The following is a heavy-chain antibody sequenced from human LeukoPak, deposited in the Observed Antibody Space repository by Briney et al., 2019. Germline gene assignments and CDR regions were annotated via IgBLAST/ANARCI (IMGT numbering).Heavy chain of an antibody. D-gene: IGHD6-13*01. V-gene: IGHV3-11*01. CDR2: ITNSGSDI. CDR1: GFTFSDFH. Sequence: GRSLRLSCVVSGFTFSDFHMSWLRQAPGKGLEWISYITNSGSDIEYADSVKGRFTISWDNAKKSLYLEMNTLRAEDTAIYYCACPYRSRFDYWGQGTLVTVSS. J-gene: IGHJ4*02. CDR3: ACPYRSRFDY.